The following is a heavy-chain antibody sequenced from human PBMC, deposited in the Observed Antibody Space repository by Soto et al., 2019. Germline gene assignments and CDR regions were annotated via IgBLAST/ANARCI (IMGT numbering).Heavy chain of an antibody. V-gene: IGHV3-15*01. Sequence: GGSLRLSCAASEFTFANAWISWVRQAPGKGLEWVGRIKSKADGGTTDYAAPVKGRFTISRDESQNTLYLQMNSLKTEDPAVYYCTSLYYGHWGKGTLVTVSS. CDR1: EFTFANAW. J-gene: IGHJ4*02. CDR3: TSLYYGH. D-gene: IGHD4-17*01. CDR2: IKSKADGGTT.